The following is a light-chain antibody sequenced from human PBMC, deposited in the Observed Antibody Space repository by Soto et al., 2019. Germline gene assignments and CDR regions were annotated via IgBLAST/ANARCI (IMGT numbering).Light chain of an antibody. V-gene: IGKV3-20*01. J-gene: IGKJ2*01. CDR1: QSVSSSSY. CDR3: HQYGSSPSYT. CDR2: GAS. Sequence: EIVLTQSPGTLSLSPGERATLSCRASQSVSSSSYLAWYQQKPVQAPRLLIYGASSRATGIPDRFSVSGSGTDFTLTISRLEPEDFAVYYCHQYGSSPSYTFGQGTKLEIK.